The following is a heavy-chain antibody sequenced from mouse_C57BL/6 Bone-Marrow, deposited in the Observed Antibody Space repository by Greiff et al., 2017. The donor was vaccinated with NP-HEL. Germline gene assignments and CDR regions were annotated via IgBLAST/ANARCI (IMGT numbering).Heavy chain of an antibody. CDR2: ISYDGSN. V-gene: IGHV3-6*01. J-gene: IGHJ2*01. CDR3: ARQFTTVYFDY. D-gene: IGHD1-1*01. CDR1: GYSITSGYY. Sequence: ESGPGLVKPSQSLSLTCSVTGYSITSGYYWNWIRQFPGNKLEWMGYISYDGSNNYNPSLKNRISITRDTSKNQFFLKLNSVTTEDTATYYCARQFTTVYFDYWGQGTTLTVSS.